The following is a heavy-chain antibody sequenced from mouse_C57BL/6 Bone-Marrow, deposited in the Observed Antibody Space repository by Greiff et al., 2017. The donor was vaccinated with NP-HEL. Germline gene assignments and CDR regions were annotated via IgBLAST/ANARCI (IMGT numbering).Heavy chain of an antibody. CDR2: ISNGGGST. V-gene: IGHV5-12*01. CDR3: ARHGDYGTFDY. Sequence: DVMLVESGGGLVQPGGSLKLSCAASGFTFSDYYMYWVRQTPEKRLEWVAYISNGGGSTYYPDTVKGRFTISRDNAKNTLYLQMSRLKSEDTAMYYCARHGDYGTFDYWGQGTTLTVSS. D-gene: IGHD1-1*01. CDR1: GFTFSDYY. J-gene: IGHJ2*01.